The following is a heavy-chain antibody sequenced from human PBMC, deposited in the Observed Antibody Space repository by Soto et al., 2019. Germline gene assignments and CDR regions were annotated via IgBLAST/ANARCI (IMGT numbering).Heavy chain of an antibody. Sequence: EVQLVESGGGLVQPGGSLRLSCVASGFTFTNYWIHWVRQTPGEGLVWVSRIKGDVITTHYADSVKGRFTISRDNAKNTVFLQMNSLRAEDTAVYYCARGAFGAYYLDSWGQGTLVIVS. D-gene: IGHD3-3*01. CDR1: GFTFTNYW. V-gene: IGHV3-74*01. CDR2: IKGDVITT. CDR3: ARGAFGAYYLDS. J-gene: IGHJ4*02.